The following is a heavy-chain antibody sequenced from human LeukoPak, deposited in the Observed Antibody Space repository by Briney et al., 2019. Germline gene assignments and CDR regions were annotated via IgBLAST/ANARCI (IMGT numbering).Heavy chain of an antibody. CDR2: ISSSGSTI. D-gene: IGHD3-9*01. CDR3: ARVHGYDILTELDY. V-gene: IGHV3-48*03. CDR1: GFTFSSYE. Sequence: GGSLRLSCAASGFTFSSYEMNWVRQAPGKGLEWVSYISSSGSTIYYADSVKGRFTISRDNAKNSLYLQMNSLRAEDTAVYYCARVHGYDILTELDYWGQGTLVTVSS. J-gene: IGHJ4*02.